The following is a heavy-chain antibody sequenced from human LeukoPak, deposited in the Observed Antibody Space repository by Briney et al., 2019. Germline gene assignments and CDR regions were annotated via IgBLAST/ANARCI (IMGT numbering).Heavy chain of an antibody. CDR1: GFTFSSYA. D-gene: IGHD2-2*01. CDR2: ISYDGSNK. CDR3: ARDRVVVGWFDP. J-gene: IGHJ5*02. Sequence: PGGSLRLSCAASGFTFSSYAMHWVRQAPGKGLEWVAVISYDGSNKYYADSVKGRFTISRDNSKNTLYLQMNSLRAEDTAVYYCARDRVVVGWFDPWGQGTLVPVSS. V-gene: IGHV3-30*04.